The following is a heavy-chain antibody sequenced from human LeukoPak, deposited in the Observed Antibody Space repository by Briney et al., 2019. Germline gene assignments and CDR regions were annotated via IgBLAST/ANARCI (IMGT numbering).Heavy chain of an antibody. V-gene: IGHV1-2*04. J-gene: IGHJ4*02. Sequence: ASVKVSCKASGYTFTGYYMHWVRQAPGQGLEWMGWISPNSGGTNYAQKFQGWVTMTRDTSISTAYMELSRLSSDDTAVYYCARGFYGSGSYYKLGYWGQGTLVTVSS. CDR1: GYTFTGYY. D-gene: IGHD3-10*01. CDR2: ISPNSGGT. CDR3: ARGFYGSGSYYKLGY.